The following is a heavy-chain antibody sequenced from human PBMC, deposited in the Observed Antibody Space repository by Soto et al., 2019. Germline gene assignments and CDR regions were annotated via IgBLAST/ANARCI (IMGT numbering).Heavy chain of an antibody. Sequence: QVQLVQSGAEVKKPGSSVKVSCKASGGSFSSYTISWVRQAPGQGLEWMGRIIPILGIANYAQKFQGRVTITADKSTSTADMELSSLRSEDTAVYYCARVTDGYLVYWGQGTLVTVSS. D-gene: IGHD5-12*01. J-gene: IGHJ4*02. CDR3: ARVTDGYLVY. CDR1: GGSFSSYT. CDR2: IIPILGIA. V-gene: IGHV1-69*02.